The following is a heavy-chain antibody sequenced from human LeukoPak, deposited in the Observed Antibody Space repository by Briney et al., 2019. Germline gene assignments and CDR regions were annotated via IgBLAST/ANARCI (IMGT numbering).Heavy chain of an antibody. D-gene: IGHD2/OR15-2a*01. CDR1: GFTVSSNY. J-gene: IGHJ2*01. V-gene: IGHV3-53*01. Sequence: GGSLRLSCAASGFTVSSNYMSWVRQAPGKGLEGVSVFYSGGSTYYADSVKGQFTISSDNSKNTLYLQMNSLRAEDTAVYYCARDFSTAYWYFDLWGRGTLVTVSS. CDR3: ARDFSTAYWYFDL. CDR2: FYSGGST.